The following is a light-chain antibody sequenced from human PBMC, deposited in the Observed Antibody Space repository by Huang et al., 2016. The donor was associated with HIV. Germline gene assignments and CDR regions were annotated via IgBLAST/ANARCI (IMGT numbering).Light chain of an antibody. CDR1: QSISSY. Sequence: RVTITCRASQSISSYLNWYQQKPGKAPKILIYAASSVQSGVPSRFSGSGSGTDFTLTISSLQPEDFATYYCQQSYSTPPWTFGQGTKVEIK. CDR2: AAS. V-gene: IGKV1-39*01. CDR3: QQSYSTPPWT. J-gene: IGKJ1*01.